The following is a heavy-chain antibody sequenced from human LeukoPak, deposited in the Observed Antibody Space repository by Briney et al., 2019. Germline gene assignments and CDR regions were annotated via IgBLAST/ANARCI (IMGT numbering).Heavy chain of an antibody. CDR2: IRSKAYGGTT. CDR1: GCTFGDYA. V-gene: IGHV3-49*03. Sequence: PGRSLRLSCTASGCTFGDYAMSWFRQAPGKGLEWVGFIRSKAYGGTTEYAASVKGRFTISRDDSKSIAYLQMNSLKTKDTAVYYCTREELTYYYDSSGYSPFDYWGQGTLVTVSS. J-gene: IGHJ4*02. D-gene: IGHD3-22*01. CDR3: TREELTYYYDSSGYSPFDY.